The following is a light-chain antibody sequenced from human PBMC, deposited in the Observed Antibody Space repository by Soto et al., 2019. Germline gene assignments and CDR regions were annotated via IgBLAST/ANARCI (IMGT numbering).Light chain of an antibody. CDR1: QSVSSNY. V-gene: IGKV3-20*01. CDR2: GAS. CDR3: QQFGRSPPSWT. J-gene: IGKJ1*01. Sequence: ETVLAQSPGTLSLSPGVRATLSCRASQSVSSNYLAWYQQKPGQAPRLLMYGASTRATGIPDRFSGSGSGTDFTLTISRLEPEDFAVYYCQQFGRSPPSWTFGQGTKVEIK.